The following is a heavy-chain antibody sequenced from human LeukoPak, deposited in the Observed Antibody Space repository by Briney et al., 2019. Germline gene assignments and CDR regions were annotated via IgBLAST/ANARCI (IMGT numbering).Heavy chain of an antibody. Sequence: GGSLRLSCAASGFPLSSYSINWFRHAPGKGLEWVSYISSSGSAIYYVDSVKGRFTVSRDNAKNSLFLQMNSPRAEDTAVYYCVRVKGSYFDYWGQGALVTVSS. V-gene: IGHV3-48*01. CDR2: ISSSGSAI. CDR3: VRVKGSYFDY. D-gene: IGHD2-15*01. J-gene: IGHJ4*02. CDR1: GFPLSSYS.